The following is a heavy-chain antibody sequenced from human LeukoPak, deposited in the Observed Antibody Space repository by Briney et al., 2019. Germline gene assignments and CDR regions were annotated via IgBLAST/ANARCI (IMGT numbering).Heavy chain of an antibody. J-gene: IGHJ4*02. CDR2: ISSSSSYI. CDR3: AREDYDFWSGYYYGFDY. Sequence: PGGSLRLSCAASRFTFSSYSMNWVRQAPGKGLEWVSSISSSSSYIYYADSVKGRFTISRDNAKNSLYLQMNSLRAEDTAVYYCAREDYDFWSGYYYGFDYWGQGTLVTVSS. V-gene: IGHV3-21*01. CDR1: RFTFSSYS. D-gene: IGHD3-3*01.